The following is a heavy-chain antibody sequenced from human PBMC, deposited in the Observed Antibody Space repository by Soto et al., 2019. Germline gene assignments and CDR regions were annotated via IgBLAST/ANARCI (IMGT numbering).Heavy chain of an antibody. Sequence: QLQLQESGPGLVKPSDTLSLTCTVSGGSISSSSYYWGWIRQPPGKGLEWIGSIYYSGSTYYNPSLKSRVTISVDTSKYQFSLKLSSVTAADTAVYYCARPDYCSGGSCYVAFDIWGQGTIVTVSS. CDR3: ARPDYCSGGSCYVAFDI. D-gene: IGHD2-15*01. CDR2: IYYSGST. J-gene: IGHJ3*02. V-gene: IGHV4-39*01. CDR1: GGSISSSSYY.